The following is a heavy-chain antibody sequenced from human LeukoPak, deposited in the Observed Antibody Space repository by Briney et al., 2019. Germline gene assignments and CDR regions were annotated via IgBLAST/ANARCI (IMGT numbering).Heavy chain of an antibody. Sequence: KSGGSLRLSCAASGFTFSSYSMNWVRQAPGKGLEWVSSISSSSSYIYYADSVKGRFTISRDNAKNSLYLQMNSLRAEDTAVYYCARDYSNLGGYYGSGSYLVWGQGTLVTVSS. V-gene: IGHV3-21*01. CDR3: ARDYSNLGGYYGSGSYLV. CDR2: ISSSSSYI. CDR1: GFTFSSYS. D-gene: IGHD3-10*01. J-gene: IGHJ4*02.